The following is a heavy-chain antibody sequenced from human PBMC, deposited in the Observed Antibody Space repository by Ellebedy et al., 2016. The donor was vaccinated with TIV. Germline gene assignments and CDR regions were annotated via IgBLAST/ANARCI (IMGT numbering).Heavy chain of an antibody. J-gene: IGHJ3*02. CDR3: ARDSMVIGVAFDI. CDR2: IYYSGST. V-gene: IGHV4-39*07. Sequence: SETLSLXXTVSGGSISSSSYYWGWIRQPPGKGLEWIGSIYYSGSTYYNPSLKSRVTISVDTSKNQFSLKLSSVTAADTAVYYCARDSMVIGVAFDIWGQGTMVTVSS. D-gene: IGHD4/OR15-4a*01. CDR1: GGSISSSSYY.